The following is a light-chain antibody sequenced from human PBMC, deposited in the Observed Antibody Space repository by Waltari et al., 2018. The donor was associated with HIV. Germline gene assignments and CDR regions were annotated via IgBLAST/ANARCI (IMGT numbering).Light chain of an antibody. CDR3: QHYGRSGST. CDR2: AAS. Sequence: MLTPPPGPLSSSPGDTATLSCRARHIIGKNFLVWYQQKPGQAPRLLIFAASSRSTGIPYRFRGSGSGTDFTLTISRLEPEDFAVYYCQHYGRSGSTFGGGTKVEI. J-gene: IGKJ4*01. CDR1: HIIGKNF. V-gene: IGKV3-20*01.